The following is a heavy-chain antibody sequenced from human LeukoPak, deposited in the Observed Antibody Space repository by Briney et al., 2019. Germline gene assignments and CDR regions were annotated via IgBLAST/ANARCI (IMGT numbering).Heavy chain of an antibody. D-gene: IGHD2-15*01. Sequence: GGSLRLSCSTSGFTFSNFVMQWVRQTPGKGLEYVSVISTDGSQYYPDSVKGRFTIFRDNSKNTLYLQMNSLRAEDTAVYFCARHSDTPNYPDSDAFDLWGQGTMVTVSS. CDR3: ARHSDTPNYPDSDAFDL. CDR1: GFTFSNFV. V-gene: IGHV3-64*04. CDR2: ISTDGSQ. J-gene: IGHJ3*01.